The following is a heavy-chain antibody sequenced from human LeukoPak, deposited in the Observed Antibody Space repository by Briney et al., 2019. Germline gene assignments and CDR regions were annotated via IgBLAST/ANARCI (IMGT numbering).Heavy chain of an antibody. V-gene: IGHV3-7*01. Sequence: GGSLRLSCAASKFTVSSNEMSWVRQAPGKGLEWVANIKQDGSEKYYVDSVKGRFTISRDNAKNSLYLQMNSLRAEDTAVYYCARGVGASRRNWFDPWGQGTLVTVSS. CDR3: ARGVGASRRNWFDP. J-gene: IGHJ5*02. CDR1: KFTVSSNE. D-gene: IGHD1-26*01. CDR2: IKQDGSEK.